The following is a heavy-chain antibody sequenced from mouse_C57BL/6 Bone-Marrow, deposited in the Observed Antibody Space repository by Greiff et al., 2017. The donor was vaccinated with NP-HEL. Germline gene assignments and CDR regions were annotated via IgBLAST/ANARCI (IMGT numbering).Heavy chain of an antibody. CDR1: GFNIKDDY. Sequence: VQLQQSGAELVRPGASVKLSCTASGFNIKDDYMHWVKQRPEQGLEWIGWIDPENGDTEYASKFQGKATITADTSSNTAYLQLSSLTSEDTAGYYCTTFYYGNYEWYFDVWGTGTTVTVSS. D-gene: IGHD2-1*01. CDR2: IDPENGDT. V-gene: IGHV14-4*01. CDR3: TTFYYGNYEWYFDV. J-gene: IGHJ1*03.